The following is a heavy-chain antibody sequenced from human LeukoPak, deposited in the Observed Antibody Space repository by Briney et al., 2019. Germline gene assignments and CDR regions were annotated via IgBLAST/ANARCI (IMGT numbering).Heavy chain of an antibody. D-gene: IGHD6-13*01. V-gene: IGHV5-51*01. Sequence: GESLKISCKGSGYSFTSYWIGWVRQMPGKGLEWMGIIYPGGSDTRYSPSFQGQVTISADKSISTAYLQWSSLKASDTAMYYCASTPIAAATMGNAFDIWGQGTMVTVSS. CDR1: GYSFTSYW. CDR2: IYPGGSDT. CDR3: ASTPIAAATMGNAFDI. J-gene: IGHJ3*02.